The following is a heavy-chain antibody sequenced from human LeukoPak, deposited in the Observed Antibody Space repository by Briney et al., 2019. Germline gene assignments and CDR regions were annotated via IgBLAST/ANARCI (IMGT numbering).Heavy chain of an antibody. V-gene: IGHV3-30-3*01. Sequence: PGRSLRLSCAASGFTFSSYAMHWVRQAPGKGLEWAAVISYDGSKKYYGDSVKGRFTISRDNSKNTLDLQMNSLGAEDTAVYYCAKEKDHYYDSSGYYYFDYWGQGTLVTVSS. D-gene: IGHD3-22*01. CDR3: AKEKDHYYDSSGYYYFDY. CDR1: GFTFSSYA. J-gene: IGHJ4*02. CDR2: ISYDGSKK.